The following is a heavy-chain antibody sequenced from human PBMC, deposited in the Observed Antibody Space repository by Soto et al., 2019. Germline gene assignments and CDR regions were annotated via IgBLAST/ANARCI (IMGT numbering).Heavy chain of an antibody. J-gene: IGHJ4*02. V-gene: IGHV4-34*01. D-gene: IGHD3-16*02. Sequence: SETLSLTCAVYGGSFSGYYWSWIRQPPGKGLEWIGEINHSGSTNYNPSLKSRVTISVDTSKNQFSLKLSSVTAADTAVYYCARARYDYIWGSYRYGWRLFAYWGQGTLVTVSS. CDR2: INHSGST. CDR1: GGSFSGYY. CDR3: ARARYDYIWGSYRYGWRLFAY.